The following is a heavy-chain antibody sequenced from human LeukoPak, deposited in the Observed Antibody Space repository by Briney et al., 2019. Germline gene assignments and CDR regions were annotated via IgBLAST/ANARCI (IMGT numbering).Heavy chain of an antibody. D-gene: IGHD3-10*01. V-gene: IGHV5-51*01. Sequence: GESLKISCKGSGYSFTSYWIGWVRQMPGKGLEWMGNIYPGDSDTRCGPSFQGQVTISADKSIGTAYLQWSSLKASDSAMYYCARHGRRLLWFGELFGWFDPWGQGTLVTVSS. CDR3: ARHGRRLLWFGELFGWFDP. CDR1: GYSFTSYW. CDR2: IYPGDSDT. J-gene: IGHJ5*02.